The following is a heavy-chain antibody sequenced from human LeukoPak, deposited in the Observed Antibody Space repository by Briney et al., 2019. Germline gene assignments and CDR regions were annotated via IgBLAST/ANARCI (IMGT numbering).Heavy chain of an antibody. D-gene: IGHD2-2*02. J-gene: IGHJ4*02. CDR1: GGSFSGSN. V-gene: IGHV4-59*01. Sequence: PSETLSLTCAVYGGSFSGSNWSWIRQPPGKGLEWIGYIYYSGNTNYNPSLKSRVTISIDTSKNQFSLKLSSVTAADTAVYYCARAYTSWSFDYWGQGTLVTVSS. CDR2: IYYSGNT. CDR3: ARAYTSWSFDY.